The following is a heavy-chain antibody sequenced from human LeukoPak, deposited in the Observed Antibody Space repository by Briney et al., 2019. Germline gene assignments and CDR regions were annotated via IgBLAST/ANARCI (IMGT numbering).Heavy chain of an antibody. CDR3: ARGRIQLWNHWYFDL. Sequence: SETLSLTCTVSGGSISSYYWSWIRQPPGKGLEWIGYIYYSGSTNYNPSLKSRVTISVDTSKNQFSLKLSSVTAADTAVYYCARGRIQLWNHWYFDLWGRGTLVTVSS. V-gene: IGHV4-59*12. CDR1: GGSISSYY. CDR2: IYYSGST. J-gene: IGHJ2*01. D-gene: IGHD5-18*01.